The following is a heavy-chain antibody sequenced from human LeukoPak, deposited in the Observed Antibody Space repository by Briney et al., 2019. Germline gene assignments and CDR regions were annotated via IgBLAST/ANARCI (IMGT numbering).Heavy chain of an antibody. V-gene: IGHV3-23*01. CDR2: ISGSGRST. CDR1: GFTFSNYA. J-gene: IGHJ4*02. D-gene: IGHD2-2*01. Sequence: GGSLRLSCAASGFTFSNYAMSWVRQAPGKGLEWVSSISGSGRSTYHADSVKGRFTISRDNSKNTLYLQMNSLRAEDTAVYYCAKNPPGISTYFDYWGQGTLVTVSS. CDR3: AKNPPGISTYFDY.